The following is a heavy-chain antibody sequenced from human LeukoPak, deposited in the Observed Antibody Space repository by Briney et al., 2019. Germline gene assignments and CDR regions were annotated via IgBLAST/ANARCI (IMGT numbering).Heavy chain of an antibody. CDR1: GFTVSSNY. Sequence: GGSLRLSCAASGFTVSSNYMSWVRQAPGKGLEWVSVIYSGGSTYHADSVKGRFTISRDNSKNTLYLQMNSLRAEDTAVYYCARYCSGGTCYVGLIWGQGTPVTVSS. CDR2: IYSGGST. CDR3: ARYCSGGTCYVGLI. V-gene: IGHV3-66*01. J-gene: IGHJ4*02. D-gene: IGHD2-15*01.